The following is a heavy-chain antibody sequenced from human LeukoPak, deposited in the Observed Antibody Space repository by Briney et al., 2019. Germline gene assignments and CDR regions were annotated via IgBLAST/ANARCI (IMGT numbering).Heavy chain of an antibody. CDR1: GLTFSDYG. D-gene: IGHD1-1*01. CDR3: AKELSNWNYFDY. J-gene: IGHJ4*02. CDR2: IWHDRSKE. V-gene: IGHV3-33*06. Sequence: GGSLRLSCAASGLTFSDYGMHWVRQAPGKGLERVAVIWHDRSKENYADSVRGRFTISRDNSKNTLYLEMDSLRAEDTAVYYCAKELSNWNYFDYWGQGTLVTVSS.